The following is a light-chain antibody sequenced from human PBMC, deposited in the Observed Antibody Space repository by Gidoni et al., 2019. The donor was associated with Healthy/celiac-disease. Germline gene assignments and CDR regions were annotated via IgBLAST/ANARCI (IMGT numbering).Light chain of an antibody. J-gene: IGKJ4*01. Sequence: EIVMTQSPATLSVSPGERATLSCRASQSVSSNLAWYQQKTGQAPRLLIYGASTRATGIPARFSGSGSGTEFTLTISSLQSEDFAVYYCQQYNNWPPLTFXGXTKVEIK. V-gene: IGKV3-15*01. CDR2: GAS. CDR1: QSVSSN. CDR3: QQYNNWPPLT.